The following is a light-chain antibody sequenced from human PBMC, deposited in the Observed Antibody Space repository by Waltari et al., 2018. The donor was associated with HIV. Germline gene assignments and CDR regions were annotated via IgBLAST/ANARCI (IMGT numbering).Light chain of an antibody. J-gene: IGLJ2*01. V-gene: IGLV2-11*01. Sequence: QPALTQPRSVSGSPGQSVTMSCSGTSSNVGGYNYVSWYQQNPGKAPKLMIYDVNKRPSGVPDRFSGSKSGNTASLTISGLQAEDEADYYCCSYAGSYSYVVLGGGTKLTVL. CDR3: CSYAGSYSYVV. CDR1: SSNVGGYNY. CDR2: DVN.